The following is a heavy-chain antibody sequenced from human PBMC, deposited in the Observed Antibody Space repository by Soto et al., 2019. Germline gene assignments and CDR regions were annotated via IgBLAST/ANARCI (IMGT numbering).Heavy chain of an antibody. CDR1: GGSISSSSYF. D-gene: IGHD2-21*02. CDR3: ARHPSDFWFEP. J-gene: IGHJ5*02. Sequence: PSETLSLTCSVSGGSISSSSYFWGWIRQPPGKGREWIGSIYYSGSNFYNPYLKCRVTGAVDTSKNQCSLKLSSVTAADTAVYYGARHPSDFWFEPWGQGTLVTVSS. V-gene: IGHV4-39*01. CDR2: IYYSGSN.